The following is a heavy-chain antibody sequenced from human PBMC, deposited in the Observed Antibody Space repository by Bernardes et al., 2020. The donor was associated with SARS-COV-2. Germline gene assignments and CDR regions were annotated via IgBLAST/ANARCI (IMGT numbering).Heavy chain of an antibody. CDR3: AVTFGSGALDV. Sequence: GGSLRLSCAASGFTFSRYPMFWVRQAPGKGLQHLSNISSDGGDTYYADSVKGRFTISRDNSKNTLYLQMDGLKPDDTAVYICAVTFGSGALDVWGRGTAVTVSS. J-gene: IGHJ3*01. CDR1: GFTFSRYP. V-gene: IGHV3-64*02. CDR2: ISSDGGDT. D-gene: IGHD3-10*01.